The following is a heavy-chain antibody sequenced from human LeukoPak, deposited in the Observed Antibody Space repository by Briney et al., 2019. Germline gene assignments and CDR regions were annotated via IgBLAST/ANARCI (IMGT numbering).Heavy chain of an antibody. CDR3: ARVSSSWYSNYWFDP. Sequence: AESLSLSCAASGFTFSSYSMNWVRQAPGKGLEWVSSISSSSSYIYYADSVKGRFTISRDNAKNSLYLQMNSLRAEDTAVYYCARVSSSWYSNYWFDPWGQGTLVTVSS. CDR1: GFTFSSYS. D-gene: IGHD6-13*01. J-gene: IGHJ5*02. CDR2: ISSSSSYI. V-gene: IGHV3-21*01.